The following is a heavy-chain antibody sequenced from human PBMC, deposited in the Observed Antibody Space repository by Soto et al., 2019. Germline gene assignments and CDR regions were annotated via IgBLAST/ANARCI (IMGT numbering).Heavy chain of an antibody. CDR2: ISGSGGTT. D-gene: IGHD6-19*01. V-gene: IGHV3-23*01. J-gene: IGHJ3*02. CDR1: GFTFSSYA. Sequence: GGSLRLSCAASGFTFSSYAMSWVRQAPGKGLEWVSAISGSGGTTYYADSVKGRFTFSRDNSKNTLYLQINSLRAEDTAVYYCAKTANGWFSAFDIWGQGTMVTVSS. CDR3: AKTANGWFSAFDI.